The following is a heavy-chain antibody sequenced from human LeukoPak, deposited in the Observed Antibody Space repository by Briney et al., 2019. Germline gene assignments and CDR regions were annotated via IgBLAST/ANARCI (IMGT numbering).Heavy chain of an antibody. D-gene: IGHD2-2*01. CDR1: GDSISRTGYS. CDR3: ARSATVVPLPDY. CDR2: IYYSGST. J-gene: IGHJ4*02. Sequence: SETLSLTCTVSGDSISRTGYSWSWIRQPPGKGLEWIGYIYYSGSTNYNPSLKSRVTISVDTSKNQFSLKLSSVTAADTAVYYCARSATVVPLPDYWGQGTLVTVSS. V-gene: IGHV4-61*08.